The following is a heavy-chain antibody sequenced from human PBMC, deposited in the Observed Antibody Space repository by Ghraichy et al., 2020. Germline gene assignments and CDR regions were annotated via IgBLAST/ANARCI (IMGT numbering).Heavy chain of an antibody. CDR2: IKEDGSEK. CDR1: EFNFNIYW. D-gene: IGHD3-9*01. Sequence: GGYLRLSCVASEFNFNIYWMSWVRQAPGKGLEWVANIKEDGSEKYYVDSVKGRFTISRDNAKNSLYMEMNNLRGEDTAVYYCVRLRPGYFDYWGQGTLVTVSS. J-gene: IGHJ4*02. V-gene: IGHV3-7*03. CDR3: VRLRPGYFDY.